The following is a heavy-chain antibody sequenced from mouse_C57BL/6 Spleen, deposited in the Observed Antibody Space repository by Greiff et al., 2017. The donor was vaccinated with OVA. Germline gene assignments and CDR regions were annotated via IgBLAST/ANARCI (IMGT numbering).Heavy chain of an antibody. D-gene: IGHD2-1*01. CDR3: ARDGNYRIDAMDY. CDR1: GYTFTDYY. V-gene: IGHV1-76*01. J-gene: IGHJ4*01. CDR2: IYPGSGNT. Sequence: VQLQQSGAELVRPGASVKLSCKASGYTFTDYYINWMKQRPGQGLEWIARIYPGSGNTYYNEKFKGKATLTAEKSSSTAYMQLSSLTSEDSAVYFCARDGNYRIDAMDYWGQGTSVTVSS.